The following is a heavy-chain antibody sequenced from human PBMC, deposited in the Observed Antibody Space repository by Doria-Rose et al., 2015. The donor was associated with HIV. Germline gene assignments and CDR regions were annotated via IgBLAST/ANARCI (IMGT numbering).Heavy chain of an antibody. Sequence: QITLKESGPVLVKPTETLTLTCTVSGVSLSSPGMGVSWIRQPPGKALEWLANIFSDDERSYKTSLKSRLTISRDTSKSQVVLTMTDMDPVDTATYYCARIKSSRWYHKYYFDFWGQGTLVIVSA. CDR1: GVSLSSPGMG. CDR2: IFSDDER. V-gene: IGHV2-26*01. CDR3: ARIKSSRWYHKYYFDF. J-gene: IGHJ4*02. D-gene: IGHD6-13*01.